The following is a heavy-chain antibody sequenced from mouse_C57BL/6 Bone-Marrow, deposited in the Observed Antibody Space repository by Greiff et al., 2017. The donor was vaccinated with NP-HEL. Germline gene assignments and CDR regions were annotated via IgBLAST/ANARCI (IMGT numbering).Heavy chain of an antibody. V-gene: IGHV1-42*01. CDR1: GYSFTGYY. CDR2: INPSTGGT. D-gene: IGHD4-1*01. CDR3: AREELGRDY. J-gene: IGHJ2*01. Sequence: EVQGVESGPELVKPGASVKISCKASGYSFTGYYMNWVKQSPEKSLEWIGEINPSTGGTTYNQKFKAKATLTVDKSSSTAYMQLKSLTSEDSAVYYCAREELGRDYWGQGTTLTVSS.